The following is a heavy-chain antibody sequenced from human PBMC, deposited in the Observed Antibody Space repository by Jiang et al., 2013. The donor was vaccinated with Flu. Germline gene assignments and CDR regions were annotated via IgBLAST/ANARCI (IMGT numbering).Heavy chain of an antibody. V-gene: IGHV3-48*03. D-gene: IGHD5/OR15-5a*01. J-gene: IGHJ6*03. CDR1: RFSFSSYE. CDR3: AREISVSHAYYHMDV. CDR2: ISSSGSTI. Sequence: VQLLESGGGLVQPGGSLRLSCAASRFSFSSYEMNWVRQAPGKGLEWVSYISSSGSTIYYADSVKGRFAISRDNARNSLSLQMNSLRVEDTAVYYCAREISVSHAYYHMDVWGKGTTVTVS.